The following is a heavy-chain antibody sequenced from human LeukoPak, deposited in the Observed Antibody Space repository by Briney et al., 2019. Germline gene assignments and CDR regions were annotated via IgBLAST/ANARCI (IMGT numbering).Heavy chain of an antibody. V-gene: IGHV4-39*07. CDR2: IYFSEST. D-gene: IGHD3-10*01. Sequence: YPSETLSLTCAVSGGSTSDTSYYWAWIRQPPGKGLEWFGSIYFSESTFYNPSLKTRVTISIDTSKNQFSLKLSSVTAADTAVYFCAREGSITMVRGSYCDYFDYWGQGTLVTVSS. CDR3: AREGSITMVRGSYCDYFDY. J-gene: IGHJ4*02. CDR1: GGSTSDTSYY.